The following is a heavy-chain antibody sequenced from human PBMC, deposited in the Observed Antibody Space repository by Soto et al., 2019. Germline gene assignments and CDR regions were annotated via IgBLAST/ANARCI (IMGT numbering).Heavy chain of an antibody. V-gene: IGHV4-4*07. CDR2: IYSSGNT. J-gene: IGHJ5*02. CDR1: GGTISGYY. CDR3: ARGQRFSDWFDP. D-gene: IGHD3-3*01. Sequence: QVHLQESGPGLVKPSETLSLTCSVSGGTISGYYWTWIRQPAGKGLEWIGRIYSSGNTKYNPSLQSRVTMSLDTSNNQFSLRLTSVTAADTAVYYCARGQRFSDWFDPWGQATLVTVSS.